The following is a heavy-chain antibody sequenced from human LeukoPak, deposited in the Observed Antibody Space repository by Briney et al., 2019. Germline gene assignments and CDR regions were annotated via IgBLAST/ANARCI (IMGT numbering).Heavy chain of an antibody. CDR3: ARRYGHDAFDI. CDR2: IDPGDSDT. J-gene: IGHJ3*02. Sequence: GESLKISCKGSGYSFTSYWIGRVRQVPGKGLEWMGIIDPGDSDTRYSPSYQGQVTISADKSTSTAYLQWSSLKASDTAMYYCARRYGHDAFDIWGQGTMVTVSS. D-gene: IGHD4-17*01. V-gene: IGHV5-51*01. CDR1: GYSFTSYW.